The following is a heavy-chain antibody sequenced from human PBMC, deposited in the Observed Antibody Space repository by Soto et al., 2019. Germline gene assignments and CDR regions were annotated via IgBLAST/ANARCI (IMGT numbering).Heavy chain of an antibody. J-gene: IGHJ4*02. V-gene: IGHV4-34*01. CDR2: INHSGST. CDR3: ASADYDYIWGSYRFGN. CDR1: GGSFSGYY. Sequence: QVQLQQWGAGLLKPSETLSLTCAVYGGSFSGYYWSWIRQPPGKGLEWIGEINHSGSTNYNPSLKSRVTISVDTSKNRFSLKLSSVTAADTAVYYCASADYDYIWGSYRFGNWGQGTLVTVSS. D-gene: IGHD3-16*02.